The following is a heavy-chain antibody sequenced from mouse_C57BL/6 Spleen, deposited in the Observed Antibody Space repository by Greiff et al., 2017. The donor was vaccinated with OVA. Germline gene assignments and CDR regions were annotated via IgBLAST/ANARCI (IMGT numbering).Heavy chain of an antibody. CDR3: TGGTGTGYFDV. D-gene: IGHD4-1*01. CDR2: IRLKSDNYAT. J-gene: IGHJ1*03. V-gene: IGHV6-3*01. Sequence: EVKVEESGGGLVQPGGSMKLSCVASGFTFSNYWMNWVRQSPEKGLEWVAQIRLKSDNYATNYAESVKGRFTISRDDSKSSVYLQMNNLRAEDTGIYYCTGGTGTGYFDVWGTGTTVTVSS. CDR1: GFTFSNYW.